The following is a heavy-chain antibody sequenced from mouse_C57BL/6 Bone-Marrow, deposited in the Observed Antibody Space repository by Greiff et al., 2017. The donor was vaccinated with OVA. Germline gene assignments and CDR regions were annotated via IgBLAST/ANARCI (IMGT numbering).Heavy chain of an antibody. CDR2: INPYNGGT. V-gene: IGHV1-19*01. CDR1: GYTFTDYY. J-gene: IGHJ2*01. Sequence: EVQLQQSGPVLVKPGASVTMSCKASGYTFTDYYMNWVKQSHGKSLEWIGVINPYNGGTSYNQKFTGKATLTVDKSSSTAYMELNSLTSEDSAVYYCARSAQATAYYFDYWGQGTTLTVSS. D-gene: IGHD3-2*02. CDR3: ARSAQATAYYFDY.